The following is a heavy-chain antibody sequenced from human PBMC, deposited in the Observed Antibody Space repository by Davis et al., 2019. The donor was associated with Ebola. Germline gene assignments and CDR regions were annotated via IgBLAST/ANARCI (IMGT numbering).Heavy chain of an antibody. CDR2: LYRGGDT. D-gene: IGHD5-24*01. Sequence: GESLKISCAASGFTVSSNYMTWVRQPPGTGLEWVLFLYRGGDTYYADSVKGRFTVSSDNSKNTLYLQMNSLKAEDTAVYYCASGKMATISNYWGQGTLVTVSS. CDR3: ASGKMATISNY. J-gene: IGHJ4*02. CDR1: GFTVSSNY. V-gene: IGHV3-66*01.